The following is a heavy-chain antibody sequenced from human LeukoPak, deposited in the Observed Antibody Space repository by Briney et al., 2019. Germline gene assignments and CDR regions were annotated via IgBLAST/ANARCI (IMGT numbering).Heavy chain of an antibody. CDR1: GGSISSYY. V-gene: IGHV4-4*07. CDR2: IYTSGST. J-gene: IGHJ6*03. CDR3: ARDQSAHYYYYMDV. Sequence: SETLSLTCTASGGSISSYYWSWIRQPAGKGLEWIGRIYTSGSTNYNPSLRSRVTMSVDTSKNQFSLKLSSVTAADTAVYYCARDQSAHYYYYMDVWGKGTTVTVSS.